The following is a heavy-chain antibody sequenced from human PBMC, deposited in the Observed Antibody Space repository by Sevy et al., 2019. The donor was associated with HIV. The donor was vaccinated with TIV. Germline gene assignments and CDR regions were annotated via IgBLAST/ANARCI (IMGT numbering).Heavy chain of an antibody. D-gene: IGHD3-16*01. CDR1: GFTFSSYA. J-gene: IGHJ5*02. V-gene: IGHV3-23*01. Sequence: GESLKISCAASGFTFSSYAMSWVRQGPGKGLEWVSTISDSGGIIYYTVSVKGRFTISRDNSKNTLYLQMDILRAEDTAIYYCAKDGGYDALTEGDWFDPWGQGTLVTVSS. CDR2: ISDSGGII. CDR3: AKDGGYDALTEGDWFDP.